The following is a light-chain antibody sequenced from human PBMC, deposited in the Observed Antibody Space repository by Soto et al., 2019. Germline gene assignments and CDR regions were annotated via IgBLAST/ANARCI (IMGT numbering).Light chain of an antibody. Sequence: DIEMTQSPASLSASVGDRDTITCRASQSISSYLNWYQQKPGNAPNLLIYAASTLQRGVPSRFSAHGSETDFTLTISNLQAEDFATYYCQQSYTTPRTFGQGTKVEVK. V-gene: IGKV1-39*01. CDR2: AAS. J-gene: IGKJ1*01. CDR3: QQSYTTPRT. CDR1: QSISSY.